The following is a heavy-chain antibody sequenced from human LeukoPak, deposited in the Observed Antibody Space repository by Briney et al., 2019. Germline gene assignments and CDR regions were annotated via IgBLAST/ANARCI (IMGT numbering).Heavy chain of an antibody. J-gene: IGHJ4*02. CDR2: SYYSGRT. CDR3: ARLYGSGSYYNY. Sequence: PSETLSLTCIVSGGSISSYYWSWIRQPPGKGLEWIGYSYYSGRTKYNPSLKSRVTISVDTSKNQFSLKLSSVTAADTAVYYCARLYGSGSYYNYWGQGTLVTVSS. D-gene: IGHD3-10*01. V-gene: IGHV4-59*12. CDR1: GGSISSYY.